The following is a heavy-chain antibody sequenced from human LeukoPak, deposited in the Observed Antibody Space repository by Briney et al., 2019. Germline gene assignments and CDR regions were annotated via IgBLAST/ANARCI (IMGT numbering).Heavy chain of an antibody. Sequence: SETLSLTCTVSGGSISSSSYYWGWSRQPPGKGLEWIGSIYYSGSTYYNPSLKSRVTISVDTSKNQFSLKLSSVTAADTAVYYCASRKPLRYFDWLSPYAFDIWGQGTMATVSS. V-gene: IGHV4-39*07. CDR3: ASRKPLRYFDWLSPYAFDI. CDR1: GGSISSSSYY. J-gene: IGHJ3*02. D-gene: IGHD3-9*01. CDR2: IYYSGST.